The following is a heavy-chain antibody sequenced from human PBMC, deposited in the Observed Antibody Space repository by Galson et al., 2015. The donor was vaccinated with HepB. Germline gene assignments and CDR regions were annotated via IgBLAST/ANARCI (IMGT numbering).Heavy chain of an antibody. D-gene: IGHD1-26*01. J-gene: IGHJ3*01. V-gene: IGHV3-64*03. CDR2: IGGGGKAT. Sequence: SLRLSCAASGFSFRDHTMHWVRQAPGRGLEYVSSIGGGGKATFYADSVKGRFTISRDNSRNTLYLQMSSLRTDDTAVYYYVKDLRGNYAFEVWGQGTMVTVSS. CDR3: VKDLRGNYAFEV. CDR1: GFSFRDHT.